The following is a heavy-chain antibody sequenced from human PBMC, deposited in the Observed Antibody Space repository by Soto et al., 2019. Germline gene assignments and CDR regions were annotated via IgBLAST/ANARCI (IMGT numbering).Heavy chain of an antibody. D-gene: IGHD3-10*01. CDR1: GYSFTNND. J-gene: IGHJ5*02. CDR3: ASMATLGSLNWFDP. Sequence: ASVKGYCKASGYSFTNNDVTWVRPATGQGLEWMGWMNPGSGDTGYAQKFQGRVTMTRDISIATAYMELSSLRSDDTAIYYCASMATLGSLNWFDPWGRGTLVTVSS. V-gene: IGHV1-8*01. CDR2: MNPGSGDT.